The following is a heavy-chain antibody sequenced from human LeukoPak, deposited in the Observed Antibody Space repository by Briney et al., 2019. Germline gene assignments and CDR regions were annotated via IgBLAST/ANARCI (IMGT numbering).Heavy chain of an antibody. CDR2: IYHSGST. V-gene: IGHV4-34*01. CDR3: ARGPRTGTTFPFDY. D-gene: IGHD1-7*01. J-gene: IGHJ4*02. Sequence: PSETLSLTCAVYGGSFRNYYWNWIRQTPGKGLEWIGEIYHSGSTDYNPSLKSRVTISVDTSKNQFSLKLSSVTAADTAVYYCARGPRTGTTFPFDYWGQGTLVTVSS. CDR1: GGSFRNYY.